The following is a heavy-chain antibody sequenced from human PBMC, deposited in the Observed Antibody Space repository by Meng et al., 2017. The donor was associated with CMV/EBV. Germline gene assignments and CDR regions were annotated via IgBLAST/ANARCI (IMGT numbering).Heavy chain of an antibody. D-gene: IGHD3-3*01. V-gene: IGHV1-18*01. Sequence: ASVTVSCKASGYTFTSYGISWVRQAPGQGLEWMGWISAYDGNTNYAQKLQGRVTMTTDTSTSTAYMELRSLRSDDTAVCYCAYQPYDFWSDPPYYYYSMDVWGQGTTVTVSS. CDR3: AYQPYDFWSDPPYYYYSMDV. J-gene: IGHJ6*02. CDR2: ISAYDGNT. CDR1: GYTFTSYG.